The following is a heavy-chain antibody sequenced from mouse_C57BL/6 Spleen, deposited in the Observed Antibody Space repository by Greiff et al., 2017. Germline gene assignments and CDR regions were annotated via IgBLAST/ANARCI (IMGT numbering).Heavy chain of an antibody. CDR2: IDPETGGT. Sequence: QVQLQQSGAELVRPGASVTLSCKASGYTFTDYEMHWVKQTPVHGLEWIGAIDPETGGTAYNQKFKGKAILTADKSSSTAYMELRSLTSEDSAVYYCTREGEEEGYYYAMDYWGQGTSVTVSS. CDR3: TREGEEEGYYYAMDY. J-gene: IGHJ4*01. V-gene: IGHV1-15*01. CDR1: GYTFTDYE.